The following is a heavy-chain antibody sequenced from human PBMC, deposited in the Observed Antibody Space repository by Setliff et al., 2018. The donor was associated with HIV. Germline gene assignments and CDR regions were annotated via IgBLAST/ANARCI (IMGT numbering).Heavy chain of an antibody. CDR3: ASASGYCRSGVRYIGVHKTPDKYYCDS. CDR1: GDTFSNSA. V-gene: IGHV1-69*13. J-gene: IGHJ4*02. CDR2: IIPLYGTS. D-gene: IGHD2-2*03. Sequence: SVKVSCKASGDTFSNSAIYWVRQAPGQGLEWMGGIIPLYGTSNYAQKFHGRVAITADELMTTAYMELTSLRSEDTAVYFCASASGYCRSGVRYIGVHKTPDKYYCDSWGQGTLVTVSS.